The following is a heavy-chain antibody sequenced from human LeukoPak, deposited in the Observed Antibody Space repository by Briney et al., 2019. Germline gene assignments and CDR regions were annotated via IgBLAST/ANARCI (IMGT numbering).Heavy chain of an antibody. CDR2: IYTSGST. V-gene: IGHV4-4*07. D-gene: IGHD1-26*01. CDR1: GGSISSEY. CDR3: AREVAAWELPDY. J-gene: IGHJ4*02. Sequence: PSETLSLTCTVSGGSISSEYLSWSRQPAGKGLEWIGRIYTSGSTNYNPSLKSRVTMSVDTSKNQFSLKLSSVTAADTAVYYCAREVAAWELPDYWGQGTLVTVSS.